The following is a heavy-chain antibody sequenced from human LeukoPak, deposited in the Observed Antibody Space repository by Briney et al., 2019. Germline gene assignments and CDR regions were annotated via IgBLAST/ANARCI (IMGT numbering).Heavy chain of an antibody. V-gene: IGHV3-53*01. CDR3: ARERVGIAADRAFDI. CDR2: IYSGGST. Sequence: GGSLRLSCAASGFTVSSNYMSWVRQAPGKGLEWVSVIYSGGSTYYADSVKGRFTISRDNSKNTLYLQMNSLRAEDTAVYYCARERVGIAADRAFDIWGQGTMVTVSS. J-gene: IGHJ3*02. CDR1: GFTVSSNY. D-gene: IGHD6-13*01.